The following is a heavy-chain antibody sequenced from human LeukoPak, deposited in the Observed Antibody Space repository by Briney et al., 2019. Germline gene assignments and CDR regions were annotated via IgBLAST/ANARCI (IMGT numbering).Heavy chain of an antibody. CDR3: ARSLGVFGGSYGHFDY. D-gene: IGHD1-26*01. CDR1: GFTFSSYE. CDR2: ISSSGSTI. J-gene: IGHJ4*02. V-gene: IGHV3-48*03. Sequence: GGSVRLSCAASGFTFSSYEMNWVRQAPGKGLEWVSYISSSGSTIYYADSVKGRFTISRDNAKNSLYLQMNSLRAEDTAVYYCARSLGVFGGSYGHFDYWGQGALVTVSS.